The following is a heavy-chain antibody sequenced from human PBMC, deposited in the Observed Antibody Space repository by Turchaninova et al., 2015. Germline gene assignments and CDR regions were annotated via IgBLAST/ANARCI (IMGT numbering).Heavy chain of an antibody. J-gene: IGHJ4*02. Sequence: VHLQQWGSGLLQSSQTLSLTCAVSGGSFTGYSWTWIRQPPGKGLECIGQINYDGSTNYNPSLKGRVTISEDTSKKQFSLTLKSVTAADTAVYYCARVDYGDSNFDYWGQGTLVTVPS. D-gene: IGHD4-17*01. CDR2: INYDGST. CDR1: GGSFTGYS. V-gene: IGHV4-34*01. CDR3: ARVDYGDSNFDY.